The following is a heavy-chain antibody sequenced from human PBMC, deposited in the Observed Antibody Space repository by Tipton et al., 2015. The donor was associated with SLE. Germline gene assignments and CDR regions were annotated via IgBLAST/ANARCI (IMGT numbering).Heavy chain of an antibody. Sequence: QLVQSGAEVKKPGASVKVSCKASGYTFTNYGISWVRQAPGQGLEWMGWISGDNDNTNYAQRLQGRVTMTTDTSTSTAYMELRSLTSDDTAVYYCARSRGANGPDYWGQGTLVIVSS. V-gene: IGHV1-18*01. D-gene: IGHD4/OR15-4a*01. CDR1: GYTFTNYG. CDR2: ISGDNDNT. J-gene: IGHJ4*02. CDR3: ARSRGANGPDY.